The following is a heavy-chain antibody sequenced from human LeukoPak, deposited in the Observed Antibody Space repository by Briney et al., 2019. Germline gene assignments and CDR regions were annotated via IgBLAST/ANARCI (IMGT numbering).Heavy chain of an antibody. J-gene: IGHJ4*02. CDR1: GFTFSSFA. V-gene: IGHV3-23*01. CDR3: AKPRTTGLGWAQFDY. CDR2: FDGNGPNT. Sequence: QPGGSLRLSCAASGFTFSSFAMTWVRQAPGKGLEWVSGFDGNGPNTYYADSAKGRWTISRDNSRNTLYLEMNSLRPEDTAIYYCAKPRTTGLGWAQFDYWGQGSLVTVSS. D-gene: IGHD2-8*02.